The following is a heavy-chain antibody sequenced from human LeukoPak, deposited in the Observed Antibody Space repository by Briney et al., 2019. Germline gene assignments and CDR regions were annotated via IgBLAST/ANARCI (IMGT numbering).Heavy chain of an antibody. CDR1: GFTFSSYA. CDR2: ISYDGSNK. J-gene: IGHJ6*02. D-gene: IGHD3-10*01. CDR3: AKAGFGSFYYYYGMDV. V-gene: IGHV3-30-3*01. Sequence: GGSLRLSCAASGFTFSSYAMHWVRQAPGKGLEWVAVISYDGSNKYYADSVKGRFTISRDNSKNTLYLQMNSLRAEDTAVYYCAKAGFGSFYYYYGMDVWGQGTTVTVSS.